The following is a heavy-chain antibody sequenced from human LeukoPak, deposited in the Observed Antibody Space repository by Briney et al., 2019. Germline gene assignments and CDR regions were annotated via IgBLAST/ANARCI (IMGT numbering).Heavy chain of an antibody. V-gene: IGHV4-39*07. Sequence: SETLSLTCTVSGGSISSSSYYWGWIRQPPGKGLEWIGSIYYSGSTYYNPSLKSRVTISVDTSKNQFSLKLSSVTAADTAVYYCARVLAAAGPFDYWGQGTLVTVSS. D-gene: IGHD6-13*01. CDR1: GGSISSSSYY. CDR3: ARVLAAAGPFDY. CDR2: IYYSGST. J-gene: IGHJ4*02.